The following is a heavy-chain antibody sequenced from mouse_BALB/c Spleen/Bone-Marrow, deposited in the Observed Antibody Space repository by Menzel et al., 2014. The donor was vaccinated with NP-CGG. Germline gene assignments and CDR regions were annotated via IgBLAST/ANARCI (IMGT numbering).Heavy chain of an antibody. Sequence: QVQLQQSGAELAKPGASVKMSCKASGYTFTNYWMHWVRQRPGQGLEWIGYINPSTGYTEYKQRFKDKATLAAVKSSTTAYMQLSSLTSEDSAVYYCARDDYDAFAYWGQGTLVTVSA. D-gene: IGHD2-4*01. V-gene: IGHV1-7*01. CDR3: ARDDYDAFAY. CDR1: GYTFTNYW. J-gene: IGHJ3*01. CDR2: INPSTGYT.